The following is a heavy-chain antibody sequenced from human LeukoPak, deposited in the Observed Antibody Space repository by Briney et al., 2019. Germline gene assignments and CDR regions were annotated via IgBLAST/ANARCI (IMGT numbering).Heavy chain of an antibody. Sequence: GGSLRLSCAASGFTFSDYYMSWIRQAPGKGLEWVSYISSSGTSIYYADSVKGRFTISRDNAKNSLYLQMNSLRAEDTAVYYCARDGDYGLGRYRPFGYWGQGTLGTGSP. V-gene: IGHV3-11*04. J-gene: IGHJ4*02. CDR3: ARDGDYGLGRYRPFGY. D-gene: IGHD3-16*02. CDR1: GFTFSDYY. CDR2: ISSSGTSI.